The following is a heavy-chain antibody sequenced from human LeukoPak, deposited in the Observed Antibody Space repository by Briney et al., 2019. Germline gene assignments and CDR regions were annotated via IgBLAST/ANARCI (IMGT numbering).Heavy chain of an antibody. Sequence: GRSLRLSCAASGFTFDDYAMPWVRQAPGKGLEWVSGISWNSGSIGYADSVKGRFTISRDNAKNSLYLQMNSLRAEDTALYYCAKAPRKWELPDCFDYWGQGTLVTVSS. V-gene: IGHV3-9*01. D-gene: IGHD1-26*01. CDR2: ISWNSGSI. CDR3: AKAPRKWELPDCFDY. CDR1: GFTFDDYA. J-gene: IGHJ4*02.